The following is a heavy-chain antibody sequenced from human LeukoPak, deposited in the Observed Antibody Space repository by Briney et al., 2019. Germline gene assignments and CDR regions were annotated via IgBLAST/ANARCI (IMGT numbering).Heavy chain of an antibody. V-gene: IGHV4-4*07. CDR3: ARSIDAIDNWFDP. J-gene: IGHJ5*02. Sequence: SETLSLTCTVSGDSINSYYWSWIRQPAGKGLEWIGRIYTSGSTNYNPSLKSRVTMSVDTSKNQFSLKLSSVTAADTAVYYCARSIDAIDNWFDPWGQGTLVTVSS. CDR1: GDSINSYY. CDR2: IYTSGST. D-gene: IGHD2/OR15-2a*01.